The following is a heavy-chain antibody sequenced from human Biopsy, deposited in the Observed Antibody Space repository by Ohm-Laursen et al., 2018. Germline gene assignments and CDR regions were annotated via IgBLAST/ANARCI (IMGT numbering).Heavy chain of an antibody. J-gene: IGHJ4*02. D-gene: IGHD5-18*01. V-gene: IGHV1-2*02. Sequence: ASVTVSCKASGYSFTSYYMHSVRQAPGQGLEWMGWINPNSGGTNYAQKFQGRVTMTRDTSISTAYMELSRLRSDDTAVYYCARGGVDTAMVENWGQGTLVTVSS. CDR2: INPNSGGT. CDR3: ARGGVDTAMVEN. CDR1: GYSFTSYY.